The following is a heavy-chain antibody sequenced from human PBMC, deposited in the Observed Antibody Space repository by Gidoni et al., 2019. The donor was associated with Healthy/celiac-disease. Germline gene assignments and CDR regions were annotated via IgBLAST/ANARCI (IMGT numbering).Heavy chain of an antibody. CDR2: ISGSGGST. Sequence: EVQLLESGGGLVQPGGSLRLSCAASGFPFSSYAMSWVRQAPGKGLEWVSAISGSGGSTYYADSVKGRFTISRDNSKNTLYLQMNSLRAEDTAVYYCAKDEASGGTTYGAFDIWGQGTMVTVSS. CDR3: AKDEASGGTTYGAFDI. J-gene: IGHJ3*02. D-gene: IGHD2-15*01. CDR1: GFPFSSYA. V-gene: IGHV3-23*01.